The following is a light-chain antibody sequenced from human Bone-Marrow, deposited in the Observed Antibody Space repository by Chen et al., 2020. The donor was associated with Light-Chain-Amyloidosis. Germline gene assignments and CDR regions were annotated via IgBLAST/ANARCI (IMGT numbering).Light chain of an antibody. CDR3: AAWDGSLSGYV. Sequence: QSVLTQPPSASGPPGQPVTISCSVSSSNIGSNYVYWFQQLPGTAPKLLIYRNNQRPSGVPDRFSASKSGTSAFLAISGLRSEDEADYYCAAWDGSLSGYVFGTGTKVIVL. J-gene: IGLJ1*01. CDR2: RNN. CDR1: SSNIGSNY. V-gene: IGLV1-47*01.